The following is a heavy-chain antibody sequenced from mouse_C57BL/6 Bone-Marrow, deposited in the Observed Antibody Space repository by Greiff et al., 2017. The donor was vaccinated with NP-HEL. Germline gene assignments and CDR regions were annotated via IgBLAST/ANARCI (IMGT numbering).Heavy chain of an antibody. CDR2: IYPGDGDT. D-gene: IGHD2-3*01. Sequence: QVQLKQSGAELVKPGASVKISCKASGYAFSSYWMNWVKQRHGKGLEWIGQIYPGDGDTIYNGKFKGKATLTADKSSSTAYMQLSSLTSEDAAVYCGARWGGWSEGDYWGQGTTLTVSS. J-gene: IGHJ2*01. CDR3: ARWGGWSEGDY. V-gene: IGHV1-80*01. CDR1: GYAFSSYW.